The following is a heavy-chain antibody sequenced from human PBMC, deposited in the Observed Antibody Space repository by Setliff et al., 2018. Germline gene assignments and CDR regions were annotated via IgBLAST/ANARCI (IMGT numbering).Heavy chain of an antibody. D-gene: IGHD3-10*01. CDR3: ARNYYGSGSYYLKVVYYYYGMDV. J-gene: IGHJ6*02. Sequence: ASVKVSCKASGYTFTSYGISWVRQAPGQGLEWMGWINPNSGGTNYAQKFQGRVTITADKSTSTAYMELSSLRSEDTAVYYCARNYYGSGSYYLKVVYYYYGMDVWGQGTTVTVSS. CDR1: GYTFTSYG. CDR2: INPNSGGT. V-gene: IGHV1-18*01.